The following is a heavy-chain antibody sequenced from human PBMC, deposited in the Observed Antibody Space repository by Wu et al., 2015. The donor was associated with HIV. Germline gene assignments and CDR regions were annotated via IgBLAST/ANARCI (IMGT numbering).Heavy chain of an antibody. CDR1: GGNFRSYA. CDR3: ARERGYSFGFNI. CDR2: IVPIFATT. J-gene: IGHJ3*02. Sequence: QVQLVQSGAEVKKPGSSVRVSCESSGGNFRSYAMTWVRQAPGQGLEWMGGIVPIFATTNYAQKFLGRVTMTTDESTTTAYMELSRLSTDDTALYYCARERGYSFGFNIWGQGTMVTVSS. V-gene: IGHV1-69*05. D-gene: IGHD5-18*01.